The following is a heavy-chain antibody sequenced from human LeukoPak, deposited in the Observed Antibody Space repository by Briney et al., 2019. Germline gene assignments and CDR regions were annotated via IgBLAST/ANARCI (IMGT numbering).Heavy chain of an antibody. CDR2: IIPIFDTA. CDR3: ARDSDSRDAFDI. J-gene: IGHJ3*02. V-gene: IGHV1-69*13. D-gene: IGHD3-22*01. Sequence: ASVKVSCKASGGTFSSYAISWVRQAPGQGLEWMGGIIPIFDTANYAQKFQGRVTITADESTSTAYMELSSLRSEDTAVYYCARDSDSRDAFDIWGQGTMVTVSS. CDR1: GGTFSSYA.